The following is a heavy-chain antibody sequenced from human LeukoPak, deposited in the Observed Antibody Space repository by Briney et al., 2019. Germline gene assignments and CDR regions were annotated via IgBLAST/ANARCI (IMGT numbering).Heavy chain of an antibody. CDR2: IIPIFGTA. CDR3: AKGRWVDSSGYYYSYYYYMDV. J-gene: IGHJ6*03. D-gene: IGHD3-22*01. V-gene: IGHV1-69*05. Sequence: PWASVKVSCKASGGTFSSYAISWVRQAPGQGLEWMGGIIPIFGTANYAQKFQGRVTITTDESTSTAYMELSSLRSEDTAVYYCAKGRWVDSSGYYYSYYYYMDVWGKGTTVTVSS. CDR1: GGTFSSYA.